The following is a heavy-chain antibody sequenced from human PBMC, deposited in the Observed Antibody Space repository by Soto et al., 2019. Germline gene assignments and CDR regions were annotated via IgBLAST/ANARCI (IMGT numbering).Heavy chain of an antibody. CDR2: IGTTGAP. J-gene: IGHJ6*02. CDR1: GFTFNSYD. V-gene: IGHV3-13*05. Sequence: GGSLRLSCAASGFTFNSYDMHWVRQVTGKGLEWVSAIGTTGAPYYPGSVKGRFTISRENAKNSLYLQMNSLRDGDTAVYYCARGSTYSGLDVWGQGTTVTVSS. CDR3: ARGSTYSGLDV.